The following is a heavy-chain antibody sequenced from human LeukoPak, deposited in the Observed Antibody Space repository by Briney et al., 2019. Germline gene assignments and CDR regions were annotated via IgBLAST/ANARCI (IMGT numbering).Heavy chain of an antibody. D-gene: IGHD6-6*01. CDR3: ARVRTGNRTAARLRRGWFDP. V-gene: IGHV4-34*01. J-gene: IGHJ5*02. Sequence: SETLSLTCAVYGGSFSGYYWSWIRQPPGKGLEWIGEINHSGSTNYNPSLKSRVTISVDTSKNQFSLKLSSVTAADTAVYYCARVRTGNRTAARLRRGWFDPWGQGTLVTVSS. CDR2: INHSGST. CDR1: GGSFSGYY.